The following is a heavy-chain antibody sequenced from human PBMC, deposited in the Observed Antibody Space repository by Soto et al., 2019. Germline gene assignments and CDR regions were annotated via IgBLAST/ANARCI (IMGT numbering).Heavy chain of an antibody. CDR2: ISAYKGNT. D-gene: IGHD3-10*01. J-gene: IGHJ5*02. Sequence: QVQLVQSGAEVKKPGASVKVSCKASGYTFTSYGISWVRQAPGQGLEWMGWISAYKGNTNYAQKLQGRVTMTTDTSTSTAYMELRSLRSDDTAVYYGATGPDMVRGGDWFDPWGQGTLVTVSS. CDR3: ATGPDMVRGGDWFDP. CDR1: GYTFTSYG. V-gene: IGHV1-18*01.